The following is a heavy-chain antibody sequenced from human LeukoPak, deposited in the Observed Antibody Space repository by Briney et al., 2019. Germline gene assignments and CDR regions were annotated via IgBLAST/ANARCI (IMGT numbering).Heavy chain of an antibody. Sequence: SETLSLTCTVSGGSISIYYWSWIRQPAGKGLEWIGRIYTSGSTNYNPSLKSRVTMSVDTSKNQFSLKLSSVTAADTAVYYCARDGSVAGKYYYYYYGMDVWGQGTTVTVSS. CDR1: GGSISIYY. V-gene: IGHV4-4*07. J-gene: IGHJ6*02. CDR2: IYTSGST. D-gene: IGHD6-19*01. CDR3: ARDGSVAGKYYYYYYGMDV.